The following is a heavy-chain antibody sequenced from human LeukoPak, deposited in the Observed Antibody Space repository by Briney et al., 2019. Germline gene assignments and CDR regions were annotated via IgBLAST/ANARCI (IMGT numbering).Heavy chain of an antibody. V-gene: IGHV4-4*07. CDR2: IYTSGST. Sequence: SETLSLTCTVSGGSISSYYWSWIRQPAGKGLEWIGRIYTSGSTNYNPSLKSRVTISVDTSKNQFSLKLSSVTAADTAVYYCARVESGGVTTAPEYFQHWGQGTLVTVSS. CDR3: ARVESGGVTTAPEYFQH. CDR1: GGSISSYY. D-gene: IGHD4-17*01. J-gene: IGHJ1*01.